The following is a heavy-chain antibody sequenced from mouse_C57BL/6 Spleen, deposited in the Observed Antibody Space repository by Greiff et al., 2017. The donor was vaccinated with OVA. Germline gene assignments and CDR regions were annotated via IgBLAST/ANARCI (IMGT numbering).Heavy chain of an antibody. J-gene: IGHJ1*03. CDR3: TVGRLRLGYWYFDV. D-gene: IGHD2-4*01. CDR2: IRLKSDNYAT. Sequence: EVMLVESGGGLVQPGGSMKLSCVASGFTFSNYWMNWVRQSPEKGLEWVAQIRLKSDNYATHYAESVKGRFTISRDDSKSSVYLQMNNLRAEDTGIYYCTVGRLRLGYWYFDVWGTGTTVTVSS. CDR1: GFTFSNYW. V-gene: IGHV6-3*01.